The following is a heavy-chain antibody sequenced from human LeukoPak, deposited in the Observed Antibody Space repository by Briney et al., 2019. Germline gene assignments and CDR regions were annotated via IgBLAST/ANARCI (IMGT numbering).Heavy chain of an antibody. Sequence: GASVKVSCKASGGTFSSYAISWVRQAPGQGLEWMGGIIPIFGTANYAQKFQGRVTITADESTSTAYMELSSLRSEDTAVYYCARGLFEYYYYYGMDVWGQGTTVTVSS. CDR2: IIPIFGTA. CDR1: GGTFSSYA. CDR3: ARGLFEYYYYYGMDV. D-gene: IGHD3-22*01. V-gene: IGHV1-69*13. J-gene: IGHJ6*02.